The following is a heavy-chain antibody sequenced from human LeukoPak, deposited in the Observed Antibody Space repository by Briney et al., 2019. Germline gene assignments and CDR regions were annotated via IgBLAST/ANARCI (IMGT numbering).Heavy chain of an antibody. Sequence: GGSLRLSCVGSGFTFRSHAMSWVRQAPEKGLEFVSGIYENGGTTYYADSVKGRFSISRDNSKNTLYLQMNSLRPEDTAIYYCARDRGKDYFDSWGQGTQVTVSS. CDR2: IYENGGTT. CDR3: ARDRGKDYFDS. D-gene: IGHD4-23*01. CDR1: GFTFRSHA. J-gene: IGHJ4*02. V-gene: IGHV3-23*01.